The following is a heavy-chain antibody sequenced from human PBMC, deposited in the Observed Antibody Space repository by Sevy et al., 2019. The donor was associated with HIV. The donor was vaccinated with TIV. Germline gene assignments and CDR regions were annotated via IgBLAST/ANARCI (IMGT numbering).Heavy chain of an antibody. CDR1: GFTFSTHA. Sequence: GGSLRLSCAASGFTFSTHAMHWVRQAPGKGLEWVAIISYDGKIEYYPDSVKGRFDISRDDSKNTPYLQMNSLRSEDTALYYCARDLGYESTGYLPLFDNWGQGTLVTVSS. V-gene: IGHV3-30*09. J-gene: IGHJ4*02. D-gene: IGHD3-22*01. CDR2: ISYDGKIE. CDR3: ARDLGYESTGYLPLFDN.